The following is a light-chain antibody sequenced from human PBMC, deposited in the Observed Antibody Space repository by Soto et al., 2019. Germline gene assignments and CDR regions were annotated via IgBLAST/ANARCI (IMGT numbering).Light chain of an antibody. CDR3: HHYDSSPPYT. CDR2: AAS. Sequence: EIVLTQSPATLSLSPGERATLSCRASRSFASSYLAWYQHKPGQAPRLLIYAASSRATGIPDRFIGSGSGTDFTLTLRRLEPCGSSGYYCHHYDSSPPYTFGQ. V-gene: IGKV3-20*01. J-gene: IGKJ2*01. CDR1: RSFASSY.